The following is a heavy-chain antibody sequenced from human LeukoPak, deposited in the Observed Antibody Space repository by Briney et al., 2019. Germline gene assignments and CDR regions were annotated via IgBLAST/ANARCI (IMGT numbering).Heavy chain of an antibody. Sequence: PGGSLRLSCAASGFTFSRYWMHWVRQAPGKGLVWVSRINSDGSSTSYADSVKGRFTISRDNAKNTLYLQMNSLSAEDAAMYYCAREEMGGTTRSGALTWGQGTLVTVSS. CDR2: INSDGSST. CDR1: GFTFSRYW. CDR3: AREEMGGTTRSGALT. J-gene: IGHJ5*02. V-gene: IGHV3-74*01. D-gene: IGHD1-14*01.